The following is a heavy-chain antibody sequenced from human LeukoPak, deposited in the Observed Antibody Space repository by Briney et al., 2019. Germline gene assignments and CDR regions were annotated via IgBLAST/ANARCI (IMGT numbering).Heavy chain of an antibody. D-gene: IGHD2-15*01. CDR2: IIPIFGTA. CDR3: ARGPRIGYCSGGSCYDKPTYYYYYMDV. Sequence: SVEVSCKASGGTFSSYAISWVRQAPGQGLEWMGGIIPIFGTANYAQKFQGRVTITADKSTSTAYMELSSLRSEDTAVYYCARGPRIGYCSGGSCYDKPTYYYYYMDVWGKGTTVTISS. CDR1: GGTFSSYA. J-gene: IGHJ6*03. V-gene: IGHV1-69*06.